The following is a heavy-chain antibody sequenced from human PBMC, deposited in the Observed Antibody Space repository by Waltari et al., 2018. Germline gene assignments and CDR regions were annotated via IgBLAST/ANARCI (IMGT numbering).Heavy chain of an antibody. D-gene: IGHD6-19*01. CDR2: IKGDGSEK. Sequence: EVQLVESGGSLVQPGGSLRLSCGVSGLTLTNRWMNWVRQAPGKGLEWVANIKGDGSEKYFVDSVKGRFTISADNTKNSFYLQMNNLRAEDTAVYYCASSRGWIMDVWGKGTSVTISS. CDR1: GLTLTNRW. CDR3: ASSRGWIMDV. V-gene: IGHV3-7*01. J-gene: IGHJ6*03.